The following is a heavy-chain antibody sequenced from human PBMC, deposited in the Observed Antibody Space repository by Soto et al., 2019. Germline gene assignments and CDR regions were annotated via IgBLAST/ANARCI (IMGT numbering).Heavy chain of an antibody. J-gene: IGHJ4*02. CDR3: ARWGCSGSNCNLNQRSFDL. V-gene: IGHV3-33*01. CDR1: GFIFNEYG. CDR2: IWYDGSNK. D-gene: IGHD1-26*01. Sequence: QVQLLESGGGVVQPGRYLRLSCAASGFIFNEYGMHWVRQAPGKGPEWVAVIWYDGSNKYYADSVRARLTFSRDNSRNTMSLQMNRLRFEDTAMYYCARWGCSGSNCNLNQRSFDLWGQGTLVTVSS.